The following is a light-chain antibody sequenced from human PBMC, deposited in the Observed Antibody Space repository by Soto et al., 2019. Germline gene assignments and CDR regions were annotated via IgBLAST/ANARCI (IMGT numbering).Light chain of an antibody. CDR2: DAS. J-gene: IGKJ1*01. CDR1: QSISSW. Sequence: DIQMTQSPSTLSASVEDRVTITCRASQSISSWLAWYQQKPGEAPKLLIYDASSLESGVPSRFSGSGSGTEFTLTISRLQPDDFATYYCQQYNSYRTFGQGTKVDIK. CDR3: QQYNSYRT. V-gene: IGKV1-5*01.